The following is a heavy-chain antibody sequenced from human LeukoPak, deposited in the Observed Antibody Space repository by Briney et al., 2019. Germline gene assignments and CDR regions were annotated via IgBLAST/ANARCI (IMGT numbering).Heavy chain of an antibody. Sequence: GASVKVSCKASGYTFTSYDINWVRQATGQGLEWMGWMNPNSGNTGYAQKFQGRVTITRNTSISTAYMELSSLRSEDTAVYYCARAVSRTSRRVGSGYYRSPYYFDYWGQGTLVTVSS. CDR1: GYTFTSYD. CDR3: ARAVSRTSRRVGSGYYRSPYYFDY. J-gene: IGHJ4*02. D-gene: IGHD3-22*01. V-gene: IGHV1-8*03. CDR2: MNPNSGNT.